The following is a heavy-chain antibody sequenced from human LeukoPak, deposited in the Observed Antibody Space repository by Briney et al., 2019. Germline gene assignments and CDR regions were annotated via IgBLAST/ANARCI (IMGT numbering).Heavy chain of an antibody. D-gene: IGHD3-10*01. V-gene: IGHV1-2*02. CDR2: INPNSGGT. J-gene: IGHJ3*02. Sequence: GASVKVSCKASGYTFTGYYMHWVRQAPGQGLEWMGWINPNSGGTNYAQKFQGRVTMTRDTSISTAYMELSRLRSDDTAVYYCARGYGSGGYAFDIWGQGTMVTVSS. CDR1: GYTFTGYY. CDR3: ARGYGSGGYAFDI.